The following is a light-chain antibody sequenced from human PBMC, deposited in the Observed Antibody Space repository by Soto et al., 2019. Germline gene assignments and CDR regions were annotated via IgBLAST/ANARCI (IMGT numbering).Light chain of an antibody. CDR1: SSDVGSYKL. Sequence: QSALTQPASVSGSPGQSITISCTGTSSDVGSYKLVSWYQHHPGKAPKLMIYEVSNRPSGVSNRFSGSKSGNTASLTISGLQAEDEADYYCCSYTAIRTPVIFGGGTKVTVL. J-gene: IGLJ2*01. V-gene: IGLV2-14*02. CDR3: CSYTAIRTPVI. CDR2: EVS.